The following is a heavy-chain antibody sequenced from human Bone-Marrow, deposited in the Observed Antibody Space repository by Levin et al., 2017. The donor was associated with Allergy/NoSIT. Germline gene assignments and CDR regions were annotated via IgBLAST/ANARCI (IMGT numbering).Heavy chain of an antibody. Sequence: VASVKVSCKAFGYTITDYFIHWVREAPGQGLEWMGRIHPERDDTTYAPKFQGRVTMTRDTSTNTVYMELRSLTSHDTAVYFCTRANTLDAWGQGTKVTVSS. CDR1: GYTITDYF. J-gene: IGHJ6*01. V-gene: IGHV1-2*02. CDR3: TRANTLDA. CDR2: IHPERDDT. D-gene: IGHD2/OR15-2a*01.